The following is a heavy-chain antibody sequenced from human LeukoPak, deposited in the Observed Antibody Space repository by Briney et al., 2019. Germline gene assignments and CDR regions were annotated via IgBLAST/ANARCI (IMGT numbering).Heavy chain of an antibody. CDR3: AIRRDGYNFGY. D-gene: IGHD5-24*01. CDR2: INPNSGDT. V-gene: IGHV1-2*02. Sequence: ASVMVSCKASGYTFTGFYMHWVRQAPGQGLEWMGWINPNSGDTNYAQKFQGRVAMTRDTSISTAYMELSRMRSDDTAVYYCAIRRDGYNFGYWGQGTLVTVSS. J-gene: IGHJ4*02. CDR1: GYTFTGFY.